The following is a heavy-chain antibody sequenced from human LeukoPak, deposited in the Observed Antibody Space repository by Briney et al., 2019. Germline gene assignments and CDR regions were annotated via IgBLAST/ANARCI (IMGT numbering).Heavy chain of an antibody. J-gene: IGHJ3*02. Sequence: ASVKVSCKASGYTFTDSDIHWVRQAPGQGLEWLGWMDPNSGKTGHAQKFQGRVTLSRSTSISTAYMEMSSLRSDDTAVYYCATLHGYDALDIWGQGTMVTVSS. V-gene: IGHV1-8*03. CDR3: ATLHGYDALDI. D-gene: IGHD2-15*01. CDR1: GYTFTDSD. CDR2: MDPNSGKT.